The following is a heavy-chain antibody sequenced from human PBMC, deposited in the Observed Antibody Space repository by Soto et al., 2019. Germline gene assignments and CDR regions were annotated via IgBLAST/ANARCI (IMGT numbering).Heavy chain of an antibody. V-gene: IGHV2-70*01. J-gene: IGHJ6*02. CDR1: GVSLSTSGLC. Sequence: SGPTLVNPTQTLTLTCTLSGVSLSTSGLCVSWIRQPPGKALEWLALIDWNDDKYYSTSLKTRLTISKDTSKTQVVLTMTNLDPVDAATYYCARSSGYYYYYGIDVWGQGTTVTVSS. CDR2: IDWNDDK. CDR3: ARSSGYYYYYGIDV. D-gene: IGHD6-19*01.